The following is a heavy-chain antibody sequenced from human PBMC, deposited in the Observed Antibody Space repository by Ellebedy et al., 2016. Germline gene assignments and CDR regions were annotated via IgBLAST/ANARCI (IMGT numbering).Heavy chain of an antibody. J-gene: IGHJ5*02. CDR1: GGSFSGYY. V-gene: IGHV4-34*01. CDR3: ARGRIWFDWFDP. Sequence: SETLSLTCAVYGGSFSGYYWSWIRQPPGKGLEWIGEINHSGSTNYNPSLKSRVTISVDTSKNQFSLKLSSVTAADTAVYYCARGRIWFDWFDPWGQGTLVTVSS. CDR2: INHSGST. D-gene: IGHD3-10*01.